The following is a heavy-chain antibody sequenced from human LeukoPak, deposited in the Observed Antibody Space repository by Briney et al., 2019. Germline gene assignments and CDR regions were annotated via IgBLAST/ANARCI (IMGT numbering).Heavy chain of an antibody. V-gene: IGHV3-9*01. CDR3: AKAQVVTAIQPDAFDI. CDR1: GFTFDEYG. CDR2: ISWNSGRI. J-gene: IGHJ3*02. Sequence: GGSLRLSCAASGFTFDEYGMHWVRQAPGKGLEWDSGISWNSGRIRYADSVKGRFTISRDNAKNSLYLQMNSLRAEDTALYYCAKAQVVTAIQPDAFDIWGQGTMVTVS. D-gene: IGHD2-21*02.